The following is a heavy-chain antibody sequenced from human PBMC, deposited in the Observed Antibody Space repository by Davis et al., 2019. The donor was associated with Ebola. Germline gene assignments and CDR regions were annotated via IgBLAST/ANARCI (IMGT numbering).Heavy chain of an antibody. CDR1: GGSFSSSY. Sequence: MPSETLSLTCAVYGGSFSSSYWSWIRQPPGKGLEWIGEINHSGSTNYNPSLKSRVTISVDTSKNQFSLKLSSVTAADTAVYYCARGASVLVVVAARRWWFNPWGQGTLVTVSS. D-gene: IGHD2-15*01. J-gene: IGHJ5*02. CDR2: INHSGST. CDR3: ARGASVLVVVAARRWWFNP. V-gene: IGHV4-34*01.